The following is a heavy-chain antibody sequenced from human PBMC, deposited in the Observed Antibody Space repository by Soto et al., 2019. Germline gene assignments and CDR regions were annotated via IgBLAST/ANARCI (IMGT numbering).Heavy chain of an antibody. J-gene: IGHJ3*01. V-gene: IGHV1-69*01. CDR3: VRDRRIYYSDPHDEFVASDYEV. D-gene: IGHD3-22*01. CDR2: FIPIFRTL. CDR1: GGTFSNYV. Sequence: QVHLVQSGAEVKKPGSSVTVSCKVSGGTFSNYVINWVRQAPGQRHEWVGGFIPIFRTLTYTEKFQARVRIAADESTNTVYLDLSSLTSEDTAVYYCVRDRRIYYSDPHDEFVASDYEVWGQGTMVSVSS.